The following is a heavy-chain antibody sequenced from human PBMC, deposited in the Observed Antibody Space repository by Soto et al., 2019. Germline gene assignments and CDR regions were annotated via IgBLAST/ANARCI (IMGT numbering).Heavy chain of an antibody. CDR1: GYTFTAFY. V-gene: IGHV1-2*02. D-gene: IGHD3-9*01. J-gene: IGHJ5*02. Sequence: ASVKVSCKASGYTFTAFYMNWVRQAPGQGLEWMGWVNPNTGVTKYAQKFQGRVTMTRDTSINTAYMELSGLTSDDAAVYYCTTLRLDPWGQGTLVTVSS. CDR3: TTLRLDP. CDR2: VNPNTGVT.